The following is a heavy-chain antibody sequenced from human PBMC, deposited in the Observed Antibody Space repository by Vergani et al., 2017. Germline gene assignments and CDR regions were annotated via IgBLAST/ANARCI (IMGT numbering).Heavy chain of an antibody. CDR2: IYYDGSKK. J-gene: IGHJ3*02. CDR1: GFTFSTYA. CDR3: ARDWGYCSSTSCYGAFDI. D-gene: IGHD2-2*01. V-gene: IGHV3-30*03. Sequence: QVQLVESGGGVVQPGRSLRLSCTSSGFTFSTYAMHWVRQAPGKGLEWVAIIYYDGSKKYYADSVKGRFTISRDNSRNTLYLQMNSLRAEDTAVYYCARDWGYCSSTSCYGAFDIWGQGTMVTVSS.